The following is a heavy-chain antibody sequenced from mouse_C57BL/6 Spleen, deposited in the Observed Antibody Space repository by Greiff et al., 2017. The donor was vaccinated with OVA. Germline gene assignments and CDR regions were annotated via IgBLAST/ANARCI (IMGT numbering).Heavy chain of an antibody. D-gene: IGHD2-5*01. CDR1: GYTFTSYW. Sequence: QVQLQQSGAELVKPGASVKLSCKASGYTFTSYWMHWVKPRPGRGLEWIGRIDPTSGGTKYNEKFKSKATLTVDKPSSTAYMQLSSLTSEDSAVYYCARRGYSNYEAMDYWGQGTSVTVSS. CDR3: ARRGYSNYEAMDY. J-gene: IGHJ4*01. V-gene: IGHV1-72*01. CDR2: IDPTSGGT.